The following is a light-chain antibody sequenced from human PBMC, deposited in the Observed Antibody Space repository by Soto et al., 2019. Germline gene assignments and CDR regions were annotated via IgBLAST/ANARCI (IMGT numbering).Light chain of an antibody. Sequence: EIVMTQSPATLSVSPGERATLSCRASQSVSSNLAWYQQKPGQPPRLLIYGASTRATGIPARFSGSGSGTEFTITISSLQAEDFSVYYCQQYNKWLWTFGQGTKVEIK. CDR3: QQYNKWLWT. CDR1: QSVSSN. V-gene: IGKV3-15*01. CDR2: GAS. J-gene: IGKJ1*01.